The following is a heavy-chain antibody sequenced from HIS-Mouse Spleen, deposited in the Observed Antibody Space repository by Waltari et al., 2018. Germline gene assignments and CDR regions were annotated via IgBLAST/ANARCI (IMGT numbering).Heavy chain of an antibody. Sequence: QVQLVESGGGVVQPGRSLRLSCAASGFTFSSYGMHWVREAPGKGVGCVAVISYDGSNKYYADSVKGRFTISRDNSKNTLYLQMNSLRAEDTAVYYCAKASSGWLDYWGQGTLVTVSS. CDR1: GFTFSSYG. CDR2: ISYDGSNK. V-gene: IGHV3-30*18. J-gene: IGHJ4*02. CDR3: AKASSGWLDY. D-gene: IGHD6-19*01.